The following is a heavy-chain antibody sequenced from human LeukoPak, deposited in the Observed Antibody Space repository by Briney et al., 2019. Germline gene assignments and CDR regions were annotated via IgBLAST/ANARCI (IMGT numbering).Heavy chain of an antibody. CDR1: GYCFTNYW. Sequence: GESLKISCTGSGYCFTNYWIAWVRQMPGKGLEWMGIIYPGDSDTRYSPSFQGQVTISADKSISTAYLQWSSLKASDTAMYYCARQPYYYDSNGYYRIWFDPWGQGTLVTVSS. J-gene: IGHJ5*02. CDR2: IYPGDSDT. D-gene: IGHD3-22*01. V-gene: IGHV5-51*01. CDR3: ARQPYYYDSNGYYRIWFDP.